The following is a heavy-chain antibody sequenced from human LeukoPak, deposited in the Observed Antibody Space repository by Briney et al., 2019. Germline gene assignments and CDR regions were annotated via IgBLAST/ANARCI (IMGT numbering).Heavy chain of an antibody. CDR3: ARVHPYYYDSSGYYQGGAFDI. D-gene: IGHD3-22*01. CDR2: IYTSGST. Sequence: TLSLTCTVSGGSIXXGDYYWTWVRQSPGTGLEWIGRIYTSGSTNYNPSLKSRVTMSVDTSKTQFSLKLSSVPAADTAVYYCARVHPYYYDSSGYYQGGAFDIWGQGTMVTVSS. V-gene: IGHV4-61*02. J-gene: IGHJ3*02. CDR1: GGSIXXGDYY.